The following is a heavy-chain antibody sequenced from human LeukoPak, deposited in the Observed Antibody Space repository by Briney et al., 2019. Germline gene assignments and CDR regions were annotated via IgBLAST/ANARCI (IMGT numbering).Heavy chain of an antibody. Sequence: SETLSLTCTVSGGSISSYHWSWIRQPAGKGLEWIGRIYTSGSTNYNPSLKSRVTMSVDTSKNQFSLKLSSVTAADTAVYYCARGFTIFGVVIIGEAFDIWGQGTMVTVSS. D-gene: IGHD3-3*01. CDR3: ARGFTIFGVVIIGEAFDI. CDR2: IYTSGST. CDR1: GGSISSYH. J-gene: IGHJ3*02. V-gene: IGHV4-4*07.